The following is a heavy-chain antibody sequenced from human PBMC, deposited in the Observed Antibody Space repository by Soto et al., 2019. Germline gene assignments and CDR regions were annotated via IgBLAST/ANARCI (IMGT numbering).Heavy chain of an antibody. CDR1: RESVSGFY. CDR3: ARATIQGHQVEGQPPTSQTLDY. Sequence: PSDSLSLTCAVYRESVSGFYWSWIRQPPGEGLQWIGEISDNGTIRHNPSLKSRVTVSVDTSKNQFSLKLTSIIAADTAVYYCARATIQGHQVEGQPPTSQTLDYWSQGTQVTVSS. J-gene: IGHJ4*02. V-gene: IGHV4-34*01. D-gene: IGHD1-26*01. CDR2: ISDNGTI.